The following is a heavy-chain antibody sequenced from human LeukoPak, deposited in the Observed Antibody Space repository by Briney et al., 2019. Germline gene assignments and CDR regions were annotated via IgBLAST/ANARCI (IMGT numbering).Heavy chain of an antibody. V-gene: IGHV4-34*01. CDR3: WGGYDLDDIDI. CDR1: GGTFSGYY. J-gene: IGHJ3*02. CDR2: INHSGST. D-gene: IGHD3/OR15-3a*01. Sequence: SETLSLTCAVYGGTFSGYYWNWIRQPPGKGLEWIGEINHSGSTNYNPSLKSRVAISLGTSKNQLSLMLSYLTAADTSVVYCWGGYDLDDIDIWAQGTMVTVSS.